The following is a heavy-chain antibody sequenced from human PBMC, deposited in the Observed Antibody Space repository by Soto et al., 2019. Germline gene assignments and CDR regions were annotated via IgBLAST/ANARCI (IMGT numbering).Heavy chain of an antibody. D-gene: IGHD2-15*01. CDR2: IYFSGVA. J-gene: IGHJ1*01. Sequence: QMQMQESGPRLVKPSENLSLTCTVSGASITDSYWSWIRQPPEKGLEWIGYIYFSGVATYNPSLKSRATMSRDTSKNEFSLKLTSVTAADTAIYYCARGDSDLAVSEAAYWGQGTLVTVSS. V-gene: IGHV4-59*01. CDR1: GASITDSY. CDR3: ARGDSDLAVSEAAY.